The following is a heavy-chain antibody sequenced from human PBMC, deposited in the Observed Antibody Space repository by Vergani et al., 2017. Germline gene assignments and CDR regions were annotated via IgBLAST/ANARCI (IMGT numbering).Heavy chain of an antibody. CDR3: AREVDSGYDSQDAFDI. Sequence: QVQLQESGPGLVKPSETLSLTCTVSGGSISYYYWSWIRQPPGKGLEWIGYIYYRGSTKYNPSLKSRVTISIDTSKNQFSLKLSSVTAADTAVYYCAREVDSGYDSQDAFDIWDQGTMVTVSS. V-gene: IGHV4-59*01. J-gene: IGHJ3*02. CDR1: GGSISYYY. CDR2: IYYRGST. D-gene: IGHD5-12*01.